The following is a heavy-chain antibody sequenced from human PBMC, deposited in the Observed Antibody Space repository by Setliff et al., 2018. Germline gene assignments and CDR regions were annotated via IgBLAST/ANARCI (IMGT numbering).Heavy chain of an antibody. V-gene: IGHV1-2*06. J-gene: IGHJ5*02. CDR2: INPISGAT. D-gene: IGHD4-17*01. CDR3: ARSVHGDYVRLRQNNWLDP. Sequence: ASVKVSCKASGYTFTDYYIYWVRRAPGQGLQWMGRINPISGATDYAQKFQGRVTMTRDTSITTAYMELSSLRSDDTAMYYCARSVHGDYVRLRQNNWLDPWGQGTLVTVSS. CDR1: GYTFTDYY.